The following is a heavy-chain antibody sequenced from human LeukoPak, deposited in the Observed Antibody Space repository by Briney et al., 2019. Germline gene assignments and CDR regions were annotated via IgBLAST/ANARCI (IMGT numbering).Heavy chain of an antibody. Sequence: ASVKASCKASGYTFTGYYMHWVRQAPGQGLEWMGWINPNSGGTNYAQKFQGRVTMTRDTSISTAYMELSRLRSDDTAVYYCARRSIAAAGAFDIWGQGTMVTVSS. J-gene: IGHJ3*02. D-gene: IGHD6-13*01. CDR2: INPNSGGT. CDR3: ARRSIAAAGAFDI. CDR1: GYTFTGYY. V-gene: IGHV1-2*02.